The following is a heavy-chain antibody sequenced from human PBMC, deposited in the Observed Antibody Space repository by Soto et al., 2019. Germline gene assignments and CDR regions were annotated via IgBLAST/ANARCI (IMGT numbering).Heavy chain of an antibody. CDR2: IDPSDSYI. Sequence: GESLKISCKGSGYSFNLYWISWVRQMPGKGLEWMGRIDPSDSYINYNPSFQGQVTISADKSISTAYLQWSSLKASDTAMYYCARHRDGYNNNWFDPWGQGTLVTVS. V-gene: IGHV5-10-1*04. D-gene: IGHD5-12*01. CDR1: GYSFNLYW. J-gene: IGHJ5*02. CDR3: ARHRDGYNNNWFDP.